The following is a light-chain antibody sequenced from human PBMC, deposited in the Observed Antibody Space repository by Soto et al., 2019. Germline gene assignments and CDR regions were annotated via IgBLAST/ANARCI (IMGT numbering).Light chain of an antibody. V-gene: IGKV3-20*01. CDR1: QSVSSSY. J-gene: IGKJ1*01. Sequence: EIVLTQSPGTLSLSPGERATLSCRASQSVSSSYLAWYQQKPGQAPRLLIYGASSRATGIPDRFSGSGSGTDFTLTISRLEPEDFAVYYCQQYGSSPRTFGQGIKVEFK. CDR3: QQYGSSPRT. CDR2: GAS.